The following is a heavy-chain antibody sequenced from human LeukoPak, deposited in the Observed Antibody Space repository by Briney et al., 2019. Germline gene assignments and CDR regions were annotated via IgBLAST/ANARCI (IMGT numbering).Heavy chain of an antibody. CDR2: ISWNSGSI. J-gene: IGHJ4*02. Sequence: GRSLRLSCAASGFTFDDYAMHWVRQAPGKGLEWVSGISWNSGSIGYADSVKGRFTISRDNAKNSLYLQMNSLRAEDTALYYCAKSDGWAVDYWGQGTLVTVSS. CDR3: AKSDGWAVDY. CDR1: GFTFDDYA. V-gene: IGHV3-9*01. D-gene: IGHD5-24*01.